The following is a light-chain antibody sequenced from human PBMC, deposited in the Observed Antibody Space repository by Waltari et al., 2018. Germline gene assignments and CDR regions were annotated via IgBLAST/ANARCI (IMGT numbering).Light chain of an antibody. Sequence: QSVFTQPPSVSAAPGQRVTLSCSCGRSNIGNNSVSWYRQFPGTAPNLLSNEDTERPAGIPGRFSGSKSGTSATLDITGLQAGDEDDYYCGTWDSSLSGAVFGGGTHLTVL. V-gene: IGLV1-51*02. J-gene: IGLJ7*01. CDR2: EDT. CDR1: RSNIGNNS. CDR3: GTWDSSLSGAV.